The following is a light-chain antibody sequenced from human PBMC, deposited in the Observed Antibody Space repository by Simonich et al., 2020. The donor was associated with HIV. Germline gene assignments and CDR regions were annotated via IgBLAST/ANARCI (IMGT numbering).Light chain of an antibody. CDR1: QRISSW. Sequence: IRMTQSPSSLSASTGDRLTITCRARQRISSWLAWFQQNPGKAPKLLIYKASGLESGVPSRFSGSGSGTEFTLTISSLQPDDSATYYCQQYNSYPYTFGQGTKLEIK. CDR3: QQYNSYPYT. CDR2: KAS. J-gene: IGKJ2*01. V-gene: IGKV1-5*03.